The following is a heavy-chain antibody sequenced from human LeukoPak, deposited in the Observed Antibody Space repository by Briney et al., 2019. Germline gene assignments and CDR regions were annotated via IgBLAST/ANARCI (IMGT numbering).Heavy chain of an antibody. CDR3: ARASYSSSWYDYFDY. Sequence: GGSLRLSCAASGFTFSSYEMNWVRQAPGQGLEWVSYISSSGSTIYYADSVKGRFTISRDNAKNSLYLQMNSLRAEDTAVYYCARASYSSSWYDYFDYWGQGTLVTVSS. J-gene: IGHJ4*02. D-gene: IGHD6-13*01. V-gene: IGHV3-48*03. CDR1: GFTFSSYE. CDR2: ISSSGSTI.